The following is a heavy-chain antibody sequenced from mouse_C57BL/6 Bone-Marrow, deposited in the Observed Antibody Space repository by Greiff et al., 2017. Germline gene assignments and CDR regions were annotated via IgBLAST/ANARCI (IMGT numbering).Heavy chain of an antibody. D-gene: IGHD1-1*01. CDR3: ARGYYPYYFDY. Sequence: VKLQQSGAELVKPGASVKMSCKASGYTFTSYWITWVKQRPGQGLEWIGDIYPGSGSTNYNEKFKSKATLTVDTSSSTAYMQLSSLTSEDSAVYYCARGYYPYYFDYWGQGTTLPVSS. CDR2: IYPGSGST. CDR1: GYTFTSYW. V-gene: IGHV1-55*01. J-gene: IGHJ2*01.